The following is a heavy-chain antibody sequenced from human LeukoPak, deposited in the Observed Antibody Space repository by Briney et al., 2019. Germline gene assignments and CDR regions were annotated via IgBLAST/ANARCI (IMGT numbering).Heavy chain of an antibody. CDR2: IYTSGST. Sequence: SETLSLTCTVSRGSISSYYWSWIRQPAGKGLEWIGRIYTSGSTNYNPSLKSRVTMSVDTSKNQFSLKLSSVTAADTAVYYCARVYYSSSYDYWYFDLWGRGTLVTVSS. CDR1: RGSISSYY. J-gene: IGHJ2*01. D-gene: IGHD6-13*01. V-gene: IGHV4-4*07. CDR3: ARVYYSSSYDYWYFDL.